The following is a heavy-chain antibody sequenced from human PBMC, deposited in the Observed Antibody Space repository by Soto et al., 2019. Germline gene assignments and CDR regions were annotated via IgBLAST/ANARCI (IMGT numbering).Heavy chain of an antibody. CDR2: INPNSGGT. CDR3: AREIVVVVAATPPGGMDV. Sequence: ASVKVSCEASGYTFTGYYMHWVRQAPGQGLEWMGWINPNSGGTNYAQKFQGRVTMTRDTSISTAYMELSRLRSDDTAVYYCAREIVVVVAATPPGGMDVWGQGTTVTVSS. CDR1: GYTFTGYY. V-gene: IGHV1-2*02. D-gene: IGHD2-15*01. J-gene: IGHJ6*02.